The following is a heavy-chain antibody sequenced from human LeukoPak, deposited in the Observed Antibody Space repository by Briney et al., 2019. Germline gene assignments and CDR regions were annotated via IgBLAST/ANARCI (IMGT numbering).Heavy chain of an antibody. CDR3: VRGHLWLEN. CDR2: INQDGGEK. V-gene: IGHV3-7*03. Sequence: PGGSLRLSCVASGLTLSNFWMTWVRQTPGKGLEWVATINQDGGEKYYVDSVKGRFIISRGNAKNSVYLQMDSLRAEETAVYSCVRGHLWLENWGQGTLVTVSS. D-gene: IGHD3-3*02. J-gene: IGHJ4*02. CDR1: GLTLSNFW.